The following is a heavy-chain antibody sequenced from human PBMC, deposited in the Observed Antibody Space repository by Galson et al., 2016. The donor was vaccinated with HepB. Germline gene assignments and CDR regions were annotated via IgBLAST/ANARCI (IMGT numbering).Heavy chain of an antibody. V-gene: IGHV1-24*01. Sequence: SVKVSCKVSGHTLTQLSIHWVRQAPGKGLEWMGGFDPEEGEVLYAQQFQGRVTMTEDTSTDTAYMELSSLSSQDTAVYACTTGWVRFLAWLGQVDGWGQGTTVTVSS. J-gene: IGHJ6*02. CDR2: FDPEEGEV. CDR1: GHTLTQLS. CDR3: TTGWVRFLAWLGQVDG. D-gene: IGHD3-3*01.